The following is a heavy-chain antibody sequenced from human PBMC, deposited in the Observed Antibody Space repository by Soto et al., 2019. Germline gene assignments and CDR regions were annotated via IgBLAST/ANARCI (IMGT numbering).Heavy chain of an antibody. CDR2: ISTSGGTT. D-gene: IGHD2-2*01. Sequence: PGGSLRLSCAASGFTFSSYAMTWVRQAPGKGLEWVSSISTSGGTTNYADSVKGRFTISRDNSKNMLYLQMSSLRAEDTAVYYCARLGTSSWTDYWGQGTLVTVSS. CDR1: GFTFSSYA. J-gene: IGHJ4*02. V-gene: IGHV3-23*01. CDR3: ARLGTSSWTDY.